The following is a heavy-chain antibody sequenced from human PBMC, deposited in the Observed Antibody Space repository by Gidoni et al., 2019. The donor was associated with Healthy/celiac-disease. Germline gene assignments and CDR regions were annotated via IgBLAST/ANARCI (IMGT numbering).Heavy chain of an antibody. CDR2: IYSGGST. CDR1: GFTVSSNY. J-gene: IGHJ3*02. V-gene: IGHV3-53*01. D-gene: IGHD6-6*01. Sequence: EVQLVESGGGLIQPGGSLRLSCAASGFTVSSNYMSWVRQAPGKGLEWVSVIYSGGSTYYADSVKGRFTISRDNSKNTLYLQMNSLRAEDTAVYYCARDGAYGVAARPYVNAFDIWGQGTMVTVSS. CDR3: ARDGAYGVAARPYVNAFDI.